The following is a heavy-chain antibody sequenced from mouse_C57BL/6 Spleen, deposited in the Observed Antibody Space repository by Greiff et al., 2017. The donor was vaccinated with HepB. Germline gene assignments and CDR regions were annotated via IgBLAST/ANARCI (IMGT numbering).Heavy chain of an antibody. Sequence: EVKLVESGGDLVKPGGSLKLSCAASGFTFSSYGMSWVRQTPDKRLEWVATISSGGSYTYYPDSVKGRFTISRDNAKNTLYLQMSSLKSEDTAMYYRARPPFAYWGQGTLVTVSA. J-gene: IGHJ3*01. CDR3: ARPPFAY. CDR1: GFTFSSYG. CDR2: ISSGGSYT. V-gene: IGHV5-6*01.